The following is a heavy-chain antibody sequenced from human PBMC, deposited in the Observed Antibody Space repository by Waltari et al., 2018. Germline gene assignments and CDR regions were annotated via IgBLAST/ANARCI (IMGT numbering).Heavy chain of an antibody. J-gene: IGHJ5*02. D-gene: IGHD5-12*01. CDR3: ARDPRGYDYGGWFDP. CDR1: GGSISSHY. V-gene: IGHV4-59*11. Sequence: QVQLRESGPGLVKPSETLSLTCTVSGGSISSHYWSWIRQPPGKGLEWIGYIYYSGSTNYNPSLKSRVTISVDTSKNQFSLKLSSVTAADTAVYYCARDPRGYDYGGWFDPWGQGTLVTVSS. CDR2: IYYSGST.